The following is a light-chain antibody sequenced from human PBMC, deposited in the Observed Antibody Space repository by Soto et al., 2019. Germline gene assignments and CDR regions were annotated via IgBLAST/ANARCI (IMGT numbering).Light chain of an antibody. CDR1: QSVSAN. V-gene: IGKV3-15*01. Sequence: EIVMTQSPVTLSVSPGERATLSCRASQSVSANLAWFQQKPGQAPRLLIYGASTRATGVPARFSGSGSETDFTLTISSLQSEDFAVYYCQQYNDWPPFTFGPGTKVGIK. CDR3: QQYNDWPPFT. J-gene: IGKJ3*01. CDR2: GAS.